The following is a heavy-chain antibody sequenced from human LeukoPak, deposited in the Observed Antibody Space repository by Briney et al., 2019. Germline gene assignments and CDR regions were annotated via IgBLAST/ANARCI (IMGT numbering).Heavy chain of an antibody. Sequence: GASVEVSCKASGYTFTSYGISWVRQAPGQGLEWMGWISDQNGNTKYALKFQGRVTMTTDTSTNTAYMELRSLRSDDTAVYYCAREGGYSNGNFDYWGQGTLVTVSS. CDR1: GYTFTSYG. J-gene: IGHJ4*02. CDR2: ISDQNGNT. CDR3: AREGGYSNGNFDY. D-gene: IGHD5-18*01. V-gene: IGHV1-18*01.